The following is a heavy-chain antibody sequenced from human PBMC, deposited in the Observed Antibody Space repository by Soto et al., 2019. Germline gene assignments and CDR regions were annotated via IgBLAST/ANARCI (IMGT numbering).Heavy chain of an antibody. D-gene: IGHD6-13*01. CDR3: AREIAAAGNFDY. CDR1: GGSISSGGYS. V-gene: IGHV4-30-2*01. Sequence: QLQLQESGSGLVKPSQTLSLTCAVSGGSISSGGYSWSWIRQPQGKGLEWIGYIYHSGSTYYNPSLNSRVTISVDRSKNQFSLKLSSVTAADTAVYDCAREIAAAGNFDYWGQGTLVTVSS. J-gene: IGHJ4*02. CDR2: IYHSGST.